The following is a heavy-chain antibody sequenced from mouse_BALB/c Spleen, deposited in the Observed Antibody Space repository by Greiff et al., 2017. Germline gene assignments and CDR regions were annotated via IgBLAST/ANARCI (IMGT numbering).Heavy chain of an antibody. D-gene: IGHD1-2*01. CDR3: ARAHYPPYAMDY. Sequence: VKLMESGPGLVAPSQSLSITCTVSGFSLTSYGVHWVRQPPGKGLEWLGVIWAGGSTNYNSALMSRLSISKDNSKSQVFLKMNSLQTDDTAMYYCARAHYPPYAMDYWGQGTSGTVSS. V-gene: IGHV2-9*02. CDR2: IWAGGST. CDR1: GFSLTSYG. J-gene: IGHJ4*01.